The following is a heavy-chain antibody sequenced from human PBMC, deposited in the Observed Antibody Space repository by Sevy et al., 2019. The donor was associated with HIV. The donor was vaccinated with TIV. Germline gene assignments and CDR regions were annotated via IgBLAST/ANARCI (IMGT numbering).Heavy chain of an antibody. D-gene: IGHD1-26*01. CDR3: ARDGGYSIKWYPLY. V-gene: IGHV3-30-3*01. CDR2: ISYEGTGT. J-gene: IGHJ4*01. CDR1: GFAFSTHA. Sequence: GGSLRLSCAASGFAFSTHAMHWVRQAPGKGLEWVAVISYEGTGTVYAASVEGRFTISRDNSQNMLSLQINSLKPEDTAVYYCARDGGYSIKWYPLYWGHGTLVTVSS.